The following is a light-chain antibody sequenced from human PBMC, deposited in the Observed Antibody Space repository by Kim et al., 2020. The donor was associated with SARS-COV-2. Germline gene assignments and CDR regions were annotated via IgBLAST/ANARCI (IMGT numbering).Light chain of an antibody. CDR2: DVT. CDR3: SSYTSYNTFEV. J-gene: IGLJ1*01. Sequence: QSITISCNGTSSDVGGYNFVSWYQQYPGKVPKVMIYDVTKRPSGVSNRFSGSKSGDTASLTISGLQAEDEADYYCSSYTSYNTFEVFGTGTKVTVL. V-gene: IGLV2-14*04. CDR1: SSDVGGYNF.